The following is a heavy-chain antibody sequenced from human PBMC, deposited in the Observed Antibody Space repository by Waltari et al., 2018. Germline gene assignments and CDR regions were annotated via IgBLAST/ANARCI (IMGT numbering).Heavy chain of an antibody. CDR1: GASVRGSNW. Sequence: QMQLQESGPGLVRPSETLSLTCTIFGASVRGSNWWTWVRQAPGKGLEWIGENNLAEITYDNPSLEGRVSIVLDKSKNQFSLHLLSVTAADTALYYCVTGPRDKWVGRYSGEFFHHWGPGTLVTVSS. CDR3: VTGPRDKWVGRYSGEFFHH. CDR2: NNLAEIT. J-gene: IGHJ1*01. D-gene: IGHD6-19*01. V-gene: IGHV4-4*02.